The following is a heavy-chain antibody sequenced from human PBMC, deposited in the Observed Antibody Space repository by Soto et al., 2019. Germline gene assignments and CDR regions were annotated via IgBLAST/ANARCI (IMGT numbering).Heavy chain of an antibody. CDR3: AREYYDFWSVTYSYYGLDV. CDR1: GGSISRYY. CDR2: IFSSGST. J-gene: IGHJ6*02. V-gene: IGHV4-59*01. D-gene: IGHD3-3*01. Sequence: PSETLSLTCTVSGGSISRYYWSWIRQAPGRGLEWIGNIFSSGSTNYNPSLKSRVAISVDTSKTQVSLKLNAVTTADTAVYYCAREYYDFWSVTYSYYGLDVWGQGTTVTVSS.